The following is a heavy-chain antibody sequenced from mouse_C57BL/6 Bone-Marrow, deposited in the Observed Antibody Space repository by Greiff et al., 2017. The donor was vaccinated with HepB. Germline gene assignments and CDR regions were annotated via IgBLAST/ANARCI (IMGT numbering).Heavy chain of an antibody. D-gene: IGHD1-3*01. CDR2: INPSSGYT. J-gene: IGHJ2*01. CDR3: ARGYNPYYFDY. CDR1: GYTFTSYW. Sequence: QVQLQQSGAELAKPGASVKLSCKASGYTFTSYWMHWVKQRPGQGLEWIGYINPSSGYTKYNQKFKGKATLTVDKSSSTAYMELRSLTSEDSAVYYCARGYNPYYFDYWGQGTTLTVSS. V-gene: IGHV1-7*01.